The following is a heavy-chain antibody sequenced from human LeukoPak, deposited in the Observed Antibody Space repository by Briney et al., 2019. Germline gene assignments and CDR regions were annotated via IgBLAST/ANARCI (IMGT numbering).Heavy chain of an antibody. V-gene: IGHV1-8*02. CDR2: MNPNSGNT. J-gene: IGHJ4*02. CDR1: GYTFTGYY. Sequence: ASVKVSCKASGYTFTGYYMHWVRQAPGQGLEWMGWMNPNSGNTGYAQKFQGRVTMTRNTSISTAYMELSSLRSEDTAVYYCARGLSRIQLWIDYWGQGTLVTVSS. CDR3: ARGLSRIQLWIDY. D-gene: IGHD5-18*01.